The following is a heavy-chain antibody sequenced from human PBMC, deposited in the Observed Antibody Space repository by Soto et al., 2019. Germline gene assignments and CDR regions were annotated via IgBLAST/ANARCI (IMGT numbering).Heavy chain of an antibody. D-gene: IGHD3-10*01. CDR3: ARGPNIVRGVIITPDLDY. V-gene: IGHV4-30-2*01. Sequence: SLTCAVSDFSIRSFGYSCIWIRQPPGKGLECIRYIYNSGSTYYNPSLKSRVTISVDRSKNQFSLKLSSVTAAATAVYYCARGPNIVRGVIITPDLDYCRQGTMV. CDR2: IYNSGST. J-gene: IGHJ4*02. CDR1: DFSIRSFGYS.